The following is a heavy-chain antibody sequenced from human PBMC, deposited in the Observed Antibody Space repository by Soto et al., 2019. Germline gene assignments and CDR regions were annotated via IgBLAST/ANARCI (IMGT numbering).Heavy chain of an antibody. J-gene: IGHJ4*02. D-gene: IGHD6-6*01. CDR3: ARDAAEYSSSLYYFDY. CDR2: ISYDGSNK. CDR1: GFTFSSYA. V-gene: IGHV3-30*01. Sequence: GGSLRLSCAASGFTFSSYAMHWVRQAPGKGLEWVAVISYDGSNKYHADSVKGRFTISRDNSKNTLYLQMNSLRAEDTAVYYCARDAAEYSSSLYYFDYWGQGTLVTVSS.